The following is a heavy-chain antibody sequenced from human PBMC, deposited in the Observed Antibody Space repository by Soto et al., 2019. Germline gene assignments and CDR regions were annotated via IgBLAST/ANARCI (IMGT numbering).Heavy chain of an antibody. D-gene: IGHD3-3*01. J-gene: IGHJ4*02. Sequence: SETLSLTCAVYGGSFSGYYWSWIRQPPGKGLEWIGEINHSGSTNYNPSLKSRVTISVDTSKNQFSLKLSSVTAADTAVYYCARKNQMGSYDFWSGYYYPNYFDYWGQGTLVTVSS. CDR2: INHSGST. V-gene: IGHV4-34*01. CDR3: ARKNQMGSYDFWSGYYYPNYFDY. CDR1: GGSFSGYY.